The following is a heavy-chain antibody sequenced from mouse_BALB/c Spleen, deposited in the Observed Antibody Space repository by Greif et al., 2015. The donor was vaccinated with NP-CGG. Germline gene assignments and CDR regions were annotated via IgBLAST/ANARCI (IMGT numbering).Heavy chain of an antibody. CDR2: ISYDGSN. J-gene: IGHJ1*01. V-gene: IGHV3-6*02. Sequence: EVQLQQSGPGLVKPSQSLSLTCSVNGYSITSGYYWNWIRQFPGNKLEWMGYISYDGSNNYNPSLKNRISITRDTSKNQFFLKLNSVTTEDTATYYCARDPFYYYGSSYWYFDVWGAGTTVTVSS. CDR3: ARDPFYYYGSSYWYFDV. CDR1: GYSITSGYY. D-gene: IGHD1-1*01.